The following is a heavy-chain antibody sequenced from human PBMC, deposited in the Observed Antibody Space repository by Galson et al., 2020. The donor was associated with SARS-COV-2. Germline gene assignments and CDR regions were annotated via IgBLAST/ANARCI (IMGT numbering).Heavy chain of an antibody. D-gene: IGHD3-3*01. CDR2: IYYSGST. CDR1: GGSISSGGYY. Sequence: ETSETLSLTCTVSGGSISSGGYYWSWIRQHPGKGLEWIGYIYYSGSTYYNPSLKSRVTISVDTSKNQFSLKLSSVTAADTAVYYCARASRTIFGVVKHFDYWGQGTLFTISS. V-gene: IGHV4-31*03. CDR3: ARASRTIFGVVKHFDY. J-gene: IGHJ4*02.